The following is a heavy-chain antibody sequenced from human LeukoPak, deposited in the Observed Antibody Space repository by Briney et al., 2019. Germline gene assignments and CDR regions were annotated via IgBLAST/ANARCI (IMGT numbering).Heavy chain of an antibody. Sequence: GGSLRLSCAASGFTFSSYAMSWVRQAPGKGLEWVSAISGSGGSTYYADSVRGRFTISRDNSKNALYLQMNSLRAEDTAVYYCAKHRVVVVAAWTYWGQGTLVTVSS. J-gene: IGHJ4*02. V-gene: IGHV3-23*01. CDR3: AKHRVVVVAAWTY. D-gene: IGHD2-15*01. CDR2: ISGSGGST. CDR1: GFTFSSYA.